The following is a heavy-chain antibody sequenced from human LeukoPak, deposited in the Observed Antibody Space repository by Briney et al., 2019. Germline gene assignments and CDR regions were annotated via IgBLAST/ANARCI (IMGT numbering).Heavy chain of an antibody. D-gene: IGHD2-2*01. CDR2: MNPNSGAT. Sequence: ASVKVSCKPAGLTFIYDVDWVRQAAGQGLEWMGWMNPNSGATNYAPRFQGRVTFSGSTSIGTAYMELSGLRTEDTAVYYCATREKTSPIYNYWGQGTLVTVSS. CDR1: GLTFIYD. J-gene: IGHJ4*02. CDR3: ATREKTSPIYNY. V-gene: IGHV1-8*03.